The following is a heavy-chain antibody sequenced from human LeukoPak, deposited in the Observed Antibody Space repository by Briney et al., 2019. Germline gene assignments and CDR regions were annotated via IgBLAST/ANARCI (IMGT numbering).Heavy chain of an antibody. D-gene: IGHD2-21*02. V-gene: IGHV3-74*01. CDR1: GFSFSTYW. CDR3: VKGIVVVTARAFDY. J-gene: IGHJ4*02. CDR2: INPDVSTS. Sequence: GGSLRLSCAASGFSFSTYWMHWVRQAPGKGLVWVARINPDVSTSSYADSVKGRLTISRDNSKNTLYLQMSSLRPEDTAVYYCVKGIVVVTARAFDYWGQGTLVTVSS.